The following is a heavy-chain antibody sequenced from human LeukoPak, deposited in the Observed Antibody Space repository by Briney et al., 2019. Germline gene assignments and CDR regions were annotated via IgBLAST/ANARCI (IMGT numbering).Heavy chain of an antibody. Sequence: SETLSLTCAVSGGSISSGGYSWSWIRQPPGKGLEWIGYIYYSGSTYYNPSLKSRVTISVDTSKNQFSLKLSSVTAADTAVYYCARDRGYSYGYWAFDIWGQGTMVTVSS. CDR1: GGSISSGGYS. D-gene: IGHD5-18*01. V-gene: IGHV4-61*08. CDR2: IYYSGST. J-gene: IGHJ3*02. CDR3: ARDRGYSYGYWAFDI.